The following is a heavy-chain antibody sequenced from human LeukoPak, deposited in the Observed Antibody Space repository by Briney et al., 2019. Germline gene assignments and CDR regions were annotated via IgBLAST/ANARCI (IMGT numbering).Heavy chain of an antibody. CDR2: INPNSGGT. D-gene: IGHD2-2*01. CDR3: ARADCSSTSCLKAFDI. CDR1: GYAFIGYY. Sequence: GASVKVSCKASGYAFIGYYMHWVRQAPGQGLEWVGRINPNSGGTNYAQKFQGRVTMTRDTSISTAYMELSRLRSDDTAVYYCARADCSSTSCLKAFDIWGPRTMVTVSS. V-gene: IGHV1-2*06. J-gene: IGHJ3*02.